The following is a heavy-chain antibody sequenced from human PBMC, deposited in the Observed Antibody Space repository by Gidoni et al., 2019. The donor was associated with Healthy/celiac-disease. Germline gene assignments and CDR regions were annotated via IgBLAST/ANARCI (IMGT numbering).Heavy chain of an antibody. CDR3: ARDLVARYSYGYLGP. Sequence: EVQLVESGGGLVKPGGSLRLSCAASGFPFSSYSMNWVRQAPGKGLEWVSSISSSSSYIYYADSVKGRFTISRDNAKNSLYLQMNSLRAEDTAVYYCARDLVARYSYGYLGPWGQGTLVTVSS. D-gene: IGHD5-18*01. CDR2: ISSSSSYI. CDR1: GFPFSSYS. J-gene: IGHJ5*02. V-gene: IGHV3-21*01.